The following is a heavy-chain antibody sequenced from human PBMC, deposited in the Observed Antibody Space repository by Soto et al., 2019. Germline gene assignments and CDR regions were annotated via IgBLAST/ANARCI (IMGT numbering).Heavy chain of an antibody. CDR1: GFSLSTSGVG. D-gene: IGHD5-12*01. CDR3: AHVGYSGYYNWFDP. CDR2: IYWDDDK. V-gene: IGHV2-5*02. Sequence: QITLKESGPPLVNPTQTLTLTCTFSGFSLSTSGVGVGWIRQPPGKALEWLALIYWDDDKRYSPSLKSRLTITKDTSKNXXVXXXTNMDPVDTATYYCAHVGYSGYYNWFDPWGQGTLVTVSS. J-gene: IGHJ5*02.